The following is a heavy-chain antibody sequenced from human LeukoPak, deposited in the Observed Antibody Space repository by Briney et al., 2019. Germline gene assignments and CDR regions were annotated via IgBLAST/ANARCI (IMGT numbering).Heavy chain of an antibody. V-gene: IGHV3-23*01. CDR2: ISGSGGST. J-gene: IGHJ6*02. CDR1: GFTFSSYA. CDR3: ANAVVPAASYGMDV. Sequence: GGSLRLSCAASGFTFSSYAMHWVRQAPGKGLEWVSAISGSGGSTYYADSVKGRFTISRDNSKNTLYLQMNSLRAEDTAVYYCANAVVPAASYGMDVWGQGTTVTVSS. D-gene: IGHD2-2*01.